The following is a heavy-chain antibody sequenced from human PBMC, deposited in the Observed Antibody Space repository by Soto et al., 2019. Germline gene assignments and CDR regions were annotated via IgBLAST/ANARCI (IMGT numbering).Heavy chain of an antibody. CDR1: GSNFSNYG. CDR3: AKDRGYYSSSWPSY. V-gene: IGHV3-30*18. CDR2: ISYHGTYD. D-gene: IGHD6-13*01. J-gene: IGHJ4*02. Sequence: QGQLVESGGGVVQPGRSLRLSCAASGSNFSNYGIHWVRQVPGKGLEWVAVISYHGTYDHHTDSVRGRFTISRDNSKNTVYLQMNSLRAEDTAVYYCAKDRGYYSSSWPSYWGQGTLVTVSS.